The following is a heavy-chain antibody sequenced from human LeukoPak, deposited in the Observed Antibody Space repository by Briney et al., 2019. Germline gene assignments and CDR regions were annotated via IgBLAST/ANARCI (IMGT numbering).Heavy chain of an antibody. V-gene: IGHV3-48*01. CDR3: ARDHHRRLYDSQARDTFDI. D-gene: IGHD3-22*01. Sequence: PGRSLRLSCAASGFTFSSYSMNWVRQAPGKGLEWVSYISSSSSTIHYADSVKGRFTISRDNAKNSLYLQMNSLRAEDTAVYYCARDHHRRLYDSQARDTFDIWGQGTMVTVS. CDR1: GFTFSSYS. J-gene: IGHJ3*02. CDR2: ISSSSSTI.